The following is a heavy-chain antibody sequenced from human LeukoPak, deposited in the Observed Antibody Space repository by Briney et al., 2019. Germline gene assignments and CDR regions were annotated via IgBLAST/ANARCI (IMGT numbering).Heavy chain of an antibody. Sequence: GGSLRLSCAASGFTFSSYWMSWVRQAPGKGLEWVANIKQDGSEKYYVDSVKGRFTISRDNAKNSLYLQVNSLRAEDTAVYYCARAGYFDWLLYGYFDYWGQGTLVTVSS. J-gene: IGHJ4*02. D-gene: IGHD3-9*01. CDR2: IKQDGSEK. CDR3: ARAGYFDWLLYGYFDY. V-gene: IGHV3-7*01. CDR1: GFTFSSYW.